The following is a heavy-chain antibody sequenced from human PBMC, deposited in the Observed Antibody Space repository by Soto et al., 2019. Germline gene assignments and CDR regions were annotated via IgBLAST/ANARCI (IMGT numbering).Heavy chain of an antibody. CDR3: APHYPDSSGYFDH. CDR1: GYLFTGNY. V-gene: IGHV1-2*02. J-gene: IGHJ4*02. Sequence: ASVNVSCKASGYLFTGNYMHWVRQAPGQGLEYMGWINPNNGATNYAQNFQGRVTMTWDTSISTAYMEVRRLRSDDTAVYYCAPHYPDSSGYFDHWGQGTLVTVSS. CDR2: INPNNGAT. D-gene: IGHD3-22*01.